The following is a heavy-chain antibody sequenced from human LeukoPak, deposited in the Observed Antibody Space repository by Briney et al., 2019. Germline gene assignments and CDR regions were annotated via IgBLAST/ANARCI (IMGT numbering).Heavy chain of an antibody. Sequence: PGGSLRLSCAASGLTFSSYNMDWVRQAPGKGLEWVSFIDSSSRYIYQADSVKGRFTISRDNAKSSVFLQMNSLRAEDTAVYYCARVGGHCTSTSCPPPDYWGQGTLVTVSS. CDR1: GLTFSSYN. D-gene: IGHD2-2*01. V-gene: IGHV3-21*01. CDR3: ARVGGHCTSTSCPPPDY. CDR2: IDSSSRYI. J-gene: IGHJ4*02.